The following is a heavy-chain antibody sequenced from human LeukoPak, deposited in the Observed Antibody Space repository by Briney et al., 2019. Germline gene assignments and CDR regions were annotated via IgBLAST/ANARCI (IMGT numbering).Heavy chain of an antibody. V-gene: IGHV3-21*03. CDR3: AREDYGSGWTGWFDP. CDR2: ISSSSGYI. D-gene: IGHD6-19*01. CDR1: GFTFGLYT. J-gene: IGHJ5*02. Sequence: GGSLRLSCAASGFTFGLYTMNWVRQAPGQGLEWVSSISSSSGYIYYADSVKGRLTISRDNAENSLYLQMNSLRAEDTAIYFCAREDYGSGWTGWFDPWGQGTLVTVSS.